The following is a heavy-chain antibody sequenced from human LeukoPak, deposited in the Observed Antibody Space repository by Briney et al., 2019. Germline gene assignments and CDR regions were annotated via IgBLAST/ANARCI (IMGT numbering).Heavy chain of an antibody. CDR1: GYTFTGYY. J-gene: IGHJ4*02. Sequence: SVKVSCKASGYTFTGYYMHWVRQAPGQGLEWMGRINPNSGGTNYAQKFQGRVTVTRDTSTSTVHMEPSGLRSEDTAVYYCARDQEGFDYWGQGTLVTVSS. CDR3: ARDQEGFDY. V-gene: IGHV1-2*06. CDR2: INPNSGGT.